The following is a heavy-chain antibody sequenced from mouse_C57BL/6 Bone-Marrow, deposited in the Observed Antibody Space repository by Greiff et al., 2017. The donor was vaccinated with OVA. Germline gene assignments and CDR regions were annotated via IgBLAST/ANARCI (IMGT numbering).Heavy chain of an antibody. CDR1: GYTFTSYW. J-gene: IGHJ3*01. CDR3: ARLGDPYYYGSSLFAY. Sequence: QVQLQQPGAELVMPGASVKLSCKASGYTFTSYWMHWVKQRPGQGLEWIGEIDPSDSYTNYNQKFKGKSTLTVDKSSSTAYMQLSSLTSEDSAVYYCARLGDPYYYGSSLFAYWGQGTLVTVSA. CDR2: IDPSDSYT. V-gene: IGHV1-69*01. D-gene: IGHD1-1*01.